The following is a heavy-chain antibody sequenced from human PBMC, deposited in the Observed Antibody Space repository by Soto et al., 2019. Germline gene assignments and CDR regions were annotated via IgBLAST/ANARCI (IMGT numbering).Heavy chain of an antibody. Sequence: SETLSLTCAVYGGSFSGYYWSWIRQPPGKGLEWIGEINHSGSTNYNPSLKSRLTISLDTSKNQFSPKLSSVTAADTAVYYCARRTYYYSYYMDVWGKGTTVTVSS. CDR1: GGSFSGYY. J-gene: IGHJ6*03. V-gene: IGHV4-34*01. CDR3: ARRTYYYSYYMDV. CDR2: INHSGST.